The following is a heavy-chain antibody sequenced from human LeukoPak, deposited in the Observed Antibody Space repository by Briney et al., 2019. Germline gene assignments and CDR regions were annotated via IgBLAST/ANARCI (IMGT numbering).Heavy chain of an antibody. D-gene: IGHD4-17*01. CDR2: IIAILDIT. V-gene: IGHV1-69*04. CDR1: GGTFSSYA. J-gene: IGHJ4*02. Sequence: ASVKVSCKASGGTFSSYAISWVRQAPGQGLEWMGRIIAILDITNYAQKFQGRVAITAEKSTSTAYMELSSLESEDTAVYYCARDLFAGDYETDAFDHWGQGTLVTVSS. CDR3: ARDLFAGDYETDAFDH.